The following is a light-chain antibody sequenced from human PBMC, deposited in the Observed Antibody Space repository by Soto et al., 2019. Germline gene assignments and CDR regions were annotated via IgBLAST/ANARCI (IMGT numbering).Light chain of an antibody. Sequence: DIVMTQSPDSLAVSLGERATINCKSSQSVLYSSNNKNYLAWYQQRPGQPPKLLIYWASTRESGVPDRISGSGSGTDFTLTISSLQADDVAVYYCQQYYNTGITFGQGTRLEIK. V-gene: IGKV4-1*01. CDR3: QQYYNTGIT. J-gene: IGKJ5*01. CDR2: WAS. CDR1: QSVLYSSNNKNY.